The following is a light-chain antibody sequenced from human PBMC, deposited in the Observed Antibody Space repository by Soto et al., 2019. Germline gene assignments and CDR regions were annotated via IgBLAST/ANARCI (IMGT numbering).Light chain of an antibody. CDR3: SSYTSSSTLYV. V-gene: IGLV2-14*01. CDR1: SSDVGGSNY. J-gene: IGLJ1*01. CDR2: DVS. Sequence: QSALTQPASVSGSPGQSITISCTGTSSDVGGSNYVSWYQQHPGKAPKLMIYDVSNRPSGVSNRFSGSKSGNTASLTISGLQAEDEADYYCSSYTSSSTLYVFGTGTQXTV.